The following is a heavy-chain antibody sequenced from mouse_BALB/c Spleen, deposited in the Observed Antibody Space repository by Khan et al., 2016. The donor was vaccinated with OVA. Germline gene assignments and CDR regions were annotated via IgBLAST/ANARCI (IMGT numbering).Heavy chain of an antibody. V-gene: IGHV9-3-1*01. D-gene: IGHD2-14*01. Sequence: QIQLVQSGPELKKPGETVKISCMASGYTFTNYGMHWVKQAPGKGLKWMGWINPYTGEPTYADDFKGRVAFSLDTSSSTAYLQINNLKNEDTATYFSARREYYRSFAYWGQGTLVTVSA. CDR1: GYTFTNYG. CDR3: ARREYYRSFAY. J-gene: IGHJ3*01. CDR2: INPYTGEP.